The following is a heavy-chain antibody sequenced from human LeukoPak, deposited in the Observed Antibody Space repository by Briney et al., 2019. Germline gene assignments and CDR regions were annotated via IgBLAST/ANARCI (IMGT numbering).Heavy chain of an antibody. Sequence: ASVTVSCRASGYTFTDYYMHWVRQAPGQGLEWMGWLNPNALVTSYAQHFQGRVSMTWDTSISTGYMDLNSLTSDDTAVYYCARKDGGRDGMDVWGQGTTVTVSS. D-gene: IGHD4-23*01. CDR3: ARKDGGRDGMDV. CDR1: GYTFTDYY. CDR2: LNPNALVT. J-gene: IGHJ6*02. V-gene: IGHV1-2*02.